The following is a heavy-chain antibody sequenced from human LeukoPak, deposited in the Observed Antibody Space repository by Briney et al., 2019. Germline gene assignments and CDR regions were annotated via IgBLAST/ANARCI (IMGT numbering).Heavy chain of an antibody. CDR1: GFTCSNYE. CDR3: ARETIDCGGDCYDY. V-gene: IGHV3-48*03. Sequence: GGSLRLSCAASGFTCSNYEMNWVRQAPGEGLEWVSYISTDGTKTYYAGSVKGRFTISRDNAKNSLYLQMNSLRADDTAVYYCARETIDCGGDCYDYWGQGTLATVSS. D-gene: IGHD2-21*01. CDR2: ISTDGTKT. J-gene: IGHJ4*02.